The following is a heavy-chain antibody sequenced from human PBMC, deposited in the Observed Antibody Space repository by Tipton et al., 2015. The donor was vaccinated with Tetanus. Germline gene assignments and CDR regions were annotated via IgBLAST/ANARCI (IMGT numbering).Heavy chain of an antibody. V-gene: IGHV4-61*08. CDR2: IFYSGNS. J-gene: IGHJ4*02. D-gene: IGHD2-8*01. CDR3: ARGLIDDFLGSRIYFDS. CDR1: GALLTTGGYS. Sequence: TLSLTCNVTGALLTTGGYSWGWIRQPAGQGLEWIGDIFYSGNSISNPSFRSRVTMSVDTSRTLFSLTLIAVTAADTAVYFCARGLIDDFLGSRIYFDSWGPGTLVTVSS.